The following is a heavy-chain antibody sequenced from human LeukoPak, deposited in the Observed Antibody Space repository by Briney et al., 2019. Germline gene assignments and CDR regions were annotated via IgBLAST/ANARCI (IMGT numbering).Heavy chain of an antibody. CDR2: ISSNGGST. V-gene: IGHV3-64D*09. D-gene: IGHD3-9*01. CDR3: VKDHLYYDILTGHEGAFDI. CDR1: GFTFSSYA. Sequence: GGSLRLSCSASGFTFSSYATHWVRQAPGKGLEYVSAISSNGGSTYYADSVKGRFTISRDNSKNTLYLQMSSLRAEDTAVYYCVKDHLYYDILTGHEGAFDIWGQGTMVTVSS. J-gene: IGHJ3*02.